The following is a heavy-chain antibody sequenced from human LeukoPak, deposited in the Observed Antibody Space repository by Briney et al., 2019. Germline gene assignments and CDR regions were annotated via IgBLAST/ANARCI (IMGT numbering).Heavy chain of an antibody. Sequence: PQASVKVSCKASGGTVRRYAISWVRQAPGQGLEWMGGIIPIFGTANYAQKFQGRVTITADESTGTDYMELSSLRSDDTAVYFCARDTSEGDYAWWFDPWGQGTLVTVAS. CDR1: GGTVRRYA. CDR2: IIPIFGTA. J-gene: IGHJ5*02. V-gene: IGHV1-69*13. CDR3: ARDTSEGDYAWWFDP. D-gene: IGHD3-16*01.